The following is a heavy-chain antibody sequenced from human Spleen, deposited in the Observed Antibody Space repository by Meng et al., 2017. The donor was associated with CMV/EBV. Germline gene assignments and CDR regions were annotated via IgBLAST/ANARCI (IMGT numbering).Heavy chain of an antibody. CDR1: GFTFSSYT. J-gene: IGHJ4*02. D-gene: IGHD2-21*01. V-gene: IGHV3-23*01. Sequence: GESLKISCVVSGFTFSSYTMNWVRQAPGKGLEWVSLISGSAGSTKYADSVRGRFTISRHNSKNTLYLQMNSLRAEDTAVYYCAKARGAYCGDDCYSGCDYWGQGTLVTVSS. CDR2: ISGSAGST. CDR3: AKARGAYCGDDCYSGCDY.